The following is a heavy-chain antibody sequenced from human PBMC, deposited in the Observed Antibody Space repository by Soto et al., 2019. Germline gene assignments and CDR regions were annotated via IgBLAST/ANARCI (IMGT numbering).Heavy chain of an antibody. J-gene: IGHJ6*02. CDR1: GYSFTSYW. CDR2: IDPSDSYT. V-gene: IGHV5-10-1*01. Sequence: PGESLKISCKGSGYSFTSYWISWVRQMPGKGLEWMGRIDPSDSYTNYSPSFQGHVTISADKSISTAYLQWSSLKASDTAIYYCARQAAAGKYYYAMDVWGQGTTVTVYS. D-gene: IGHD6-13*01. CDR3: ARQAAAGKYYYAMDV.